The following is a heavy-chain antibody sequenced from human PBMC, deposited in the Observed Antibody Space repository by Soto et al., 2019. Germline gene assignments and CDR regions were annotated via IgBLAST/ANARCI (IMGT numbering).Heavy chain of an antibody. CDR1: GGSISSYY. CDR2: IYYSGST. D-gene: IGHD3-22*01. V-gene: IGHV4-59*01. CDR3: GGVEDRGGGYLDY. Sequence: SETLSLTCTVSGGSISSYYWSWIRQPPGKGLEWIGYIYYSGSTNYNPSLKSRVTISVDTSKNQFSLKLSSVTAADTAVYYCGGVEDRGGGYLDYGGRGTLVTFSS. J-gene: IGHJ4*02.